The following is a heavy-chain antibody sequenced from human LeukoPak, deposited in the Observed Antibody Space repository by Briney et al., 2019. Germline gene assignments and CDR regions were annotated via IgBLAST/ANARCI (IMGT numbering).Heavy chain of an antibody. J-gene: IGHJ6*02. CDR2: IKQDGSEK. Sequence: GGSLRLSCATSGFTFSSYWMSWVRQAPGKGLEWVANIKQDGSEKYHVDSVKGRFTISRDNAKNSLYLQMNSLRAEDTAVYYCARRSGSYHYHYYGMDVWGQGTTVTVSS. CDR3: ARRSGSYHYHYYGMDV. CDR1: GFTFSSYW. V-gene: IGHV3-7*01. D-gene: IGHD1-26*01.